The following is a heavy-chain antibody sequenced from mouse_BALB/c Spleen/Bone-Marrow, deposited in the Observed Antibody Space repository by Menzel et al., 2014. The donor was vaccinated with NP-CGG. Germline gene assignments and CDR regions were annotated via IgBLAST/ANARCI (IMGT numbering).Heavy chain of an antibody. Sequence: VNLVESGAELAKPGASVQLSCKASGYTFTSYWMHWVKQRPGQGLEWIGYINPITGYIEYNQKFKDKATLTADRSSSTAYMQLSSLTSEDSAVYYCARSKYGNYVGFDYWGQGTTLTVSP. J-gene: IGHJ2*01. D-gene: IGHD2-10*02. CDR2: INPITGYI. V-gene: IGHV1-7*01. CDR3: ARSKYGNYVGFDY. CDR1: GYTFTSYW.